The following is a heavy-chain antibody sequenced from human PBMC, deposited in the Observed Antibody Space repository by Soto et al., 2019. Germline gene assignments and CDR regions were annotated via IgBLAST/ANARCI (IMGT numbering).Heavy chain of an antibody. D-gene: IGHD3-10*01. CDR3: ARDSVYGSGSYYFFFGYMDV. Sequence: GGSLRLSCAASGFTFSSYSMNWVRQAPGKGLEWVSYISGSSSTIYYADSVKGRFTISRDNAKNSLYLQMNSLRDEDTAVYYCARDSVYGSGSYYFFFGYMDVWGQGTTVTVSS. CDR1: GFTFSSYS. CDR2: ISGSSSTI. V-gene: IGHV3-48*02. J-gene: IGHJ6*02.